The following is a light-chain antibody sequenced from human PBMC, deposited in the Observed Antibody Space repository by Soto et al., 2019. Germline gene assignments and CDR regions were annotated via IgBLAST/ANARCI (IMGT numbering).Light chain of an antibody. CDR2: GAS. J-gene: IGKJ1*01. Sequence: EIVMTRSPATLSVSPGGRATLSCRASQCISDTLAWYQQKPGQAPRLLIYGASTRATGIPARFSGSGSGTEFTLTISSLQSEDFAVYYCQQYNNWPGTFGQGTKVDIK. CDR1: QCISDT. V-gene: IGKV3-15*01. CDR3: QQYNNWPGT.